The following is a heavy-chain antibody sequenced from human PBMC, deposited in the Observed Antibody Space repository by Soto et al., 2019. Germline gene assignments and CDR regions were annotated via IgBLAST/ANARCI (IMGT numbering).Heavy chain of an antibody. CDR2: INPRGGGT. Sequence: ASVKVSCKASGYTFIDYYVHWVRQAPGQGLEWMAIINPRGGGTTYAQKFQGRVTMTRDTSASTIYMELSSLRSEDTAIYYCARAYTVTTPLDYWGQGTPVTVSS. CDR3: ARAYTVTTPLDY. V-gene: IGHV1-46*01. D-gene: IGHD4-17*01. J-gene: IGHJ4*02. CDR1: GYTFIDYY.